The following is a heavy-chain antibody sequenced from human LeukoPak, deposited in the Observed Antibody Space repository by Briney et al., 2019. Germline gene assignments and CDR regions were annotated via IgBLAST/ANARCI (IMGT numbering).Heavy chain of an antibody. CDR2: IKQDGSEK. J-gene: IGHJ4*02. V-gene: IGHV3-7*03. CDR1: GFTFSRYW. D-gene: IGHD3-22*01. CDR3: ARDKGDYDTSGSLFVF. Sequence: GGSLRLSCAASGFTFSRYWMSWVRQVPRKGLEWVANIKQDGSEKYCVDSVKGRFTISRDNAKNPLYLQMNSLRAEDTAVYYCARDKGDYDTSGSLFVFGGQGTLVTVSS.